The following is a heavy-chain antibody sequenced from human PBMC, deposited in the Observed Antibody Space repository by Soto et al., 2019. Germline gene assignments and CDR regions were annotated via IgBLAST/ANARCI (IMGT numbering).Heavy chain of an antibody. Sequence: PGGSLRLSCAASGFTFSSYGMHWVRQAPGKGLEWVAVIWYDGSNKYYADSVKGRFTISRDNSKNTLYLQMNSLRAEDTAVYYCARDXNRADDSSGHYYGFLFYWGQGTLVTVSS. CDR3: ARDXNRADDSSGHYYGFLFY. CDR2: IWYDGSNK. CDR1: GFTFSSYG. J-gene: IGHJ4*02. V-gene: IGHV3-33*01. D-gene: IGHD3-22*01.